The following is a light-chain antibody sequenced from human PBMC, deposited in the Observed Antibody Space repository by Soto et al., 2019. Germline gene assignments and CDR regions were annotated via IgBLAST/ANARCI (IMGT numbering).Light chain of an antibody. Sequence: EIVLTQSPATLSLSPGERATLSCRASHSVSSYLAWYQQKPGQAPRLLIYDASNRATGIPARFSGSGSGTEFTFTIISLEPEDFGVYYCQEGGNWPPWTFGQGTKVESK. CDR3: QEGGNWPPWT. V-gene: IGKV3-11*01. CDR2: DAS. J-gene: IGKJ1*01. CDR1: HSVSSY.